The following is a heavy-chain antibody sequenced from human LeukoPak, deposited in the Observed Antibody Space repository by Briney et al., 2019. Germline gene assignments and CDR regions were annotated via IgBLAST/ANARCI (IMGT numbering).Heavy chain of an antibody. V-gene: IGHV1-18*01. J-gene: IGHJ6*03. Sequence: ASVKVSCKASGYTFTSYGISWVRRAPGQGLEWMGWISAYNGNTNYAQKLQGRVTMTTDTSTSTAYMELRSLRSDDTAVYYCARTTHSSGWYRIAYYYYMDVWGKGTTVTVSS. CDR3: ARTTHSSGWYRIAYYYYMDV. D-gene: IGHD6-19*01. CDR1: GYTFTSYG. CDR2: ISAYNGNT.